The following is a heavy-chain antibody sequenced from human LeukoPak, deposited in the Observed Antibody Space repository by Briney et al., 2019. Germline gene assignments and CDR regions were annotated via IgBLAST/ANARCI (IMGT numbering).Heavy chain of an antibody. Sequence: ASVKVSCKASGYTFTGYYMHWVRQAPGQGLEWMGIIDPSGGSTSYAQKFQGRVTMTRDTSTSTVYMELSSLRSEDTAVYYCARAGFQTIAVAGAFDYWGQGTLVTVSS. D-gene: IGHD6-19*01. CDR1: GYTFTGYY. CDR2: IDPSGGST. J-gene: IGHJ4*02. CDR3: ARAGFQTIAVAGAFDY. V-gene: IGHV1-46*03.